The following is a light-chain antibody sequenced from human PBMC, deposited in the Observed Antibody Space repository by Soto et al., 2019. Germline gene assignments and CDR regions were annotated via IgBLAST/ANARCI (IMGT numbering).Light chain of an antibody. CDR1: QSVSSSY. V-gene: IGKV3-20*01. CDR2: GAS. CDR3: HHYET. J-gene: IGKJ5*01. Sequence: PGERVTLSCRASQSVSSSYLTWYQQKPGQAPRLLIYGASTRATGIPARFSGSGSGTEFTLTISRLEPEDFTVYYCHHYETFGQGTRLEIK.